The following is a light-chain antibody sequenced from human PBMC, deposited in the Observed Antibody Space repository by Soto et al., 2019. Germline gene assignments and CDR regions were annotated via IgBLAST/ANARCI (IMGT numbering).Light chain of an antibody. CDR1: QTISSW. CDR2: KAS. Sequence: DIQMTQSPSTLSGSVGDRVTITCRASQTISSWLAWYQQKPGKAPKLLIYKASTLKSGVPSSFSGSGPGTEFTLTISSLQPDDFATYYCQHYNSYTEAFGQGTKVEL. J-gene: IGKJ1*01. V-gene: IGKV1-5*03. CDR3: QHYNSYTEA.